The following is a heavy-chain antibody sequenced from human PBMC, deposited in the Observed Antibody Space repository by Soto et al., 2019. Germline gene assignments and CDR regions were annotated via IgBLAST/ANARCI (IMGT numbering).Heavy chain of an antibody. CDR1: GGTFSSYA. D-gene: IGHD2-15*01. J-gene: IGHJ5*02. Sequence: QVQLVQSGAEVKKPGSSVKVSCKASGGTFSSYAISWVRQAPGQGLEWMGGIIPIFGTANYAQKFQGRVTITADESTSTADMVLSGLRSEDTAVYYCAREVVVAATGWFDPWGQGTLVTVSS. V-gene: IGHV1-69*12. CDR2: IIPIFGTA. CDR3: AREVVVAATGWFDP.